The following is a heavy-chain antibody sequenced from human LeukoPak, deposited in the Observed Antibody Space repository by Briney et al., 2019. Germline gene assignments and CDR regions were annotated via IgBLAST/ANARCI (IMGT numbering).Heavy chain of an antibody. D-gene: IGHD2-2*01. V-gene: IGHV5-51*01. Sequence: GESLEISCQGSGYPFTSYWTGWVRQVSGKGLEWMGIIYPGDSDTRYSPSFQGQVTISADKSISTAYLQWSSLQASDTAMYYCARVECSTTSCRFDPWGQGTLVTVSS. J-gene: IGHJ5*02. CDR3: ARVECSTTSCRFDP. CDR2: IYPGDSDT. CDR1: GYPFTSYW.